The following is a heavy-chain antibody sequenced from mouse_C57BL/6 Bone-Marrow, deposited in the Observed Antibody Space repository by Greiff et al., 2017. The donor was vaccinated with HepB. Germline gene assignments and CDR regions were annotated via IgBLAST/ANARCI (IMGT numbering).Heavy chain of an antibody. J-gene: IGHJ1*03. V-gene: IGHV14-4*01. CDR1: GFNIKDDY. CDR2: IDPENGDT. CDR3: TTTLAFDV. Sequence: EVKVEESGAELVRPGASVKLSCTASGFNIKDDYMHWVKQRPEQGLEWIGWIDPENGDTEYASKFQGKAIITADTSSNTAYLKLSSLTSEDTAVYYCTTTLAFDVWGTGTTVTVSS.